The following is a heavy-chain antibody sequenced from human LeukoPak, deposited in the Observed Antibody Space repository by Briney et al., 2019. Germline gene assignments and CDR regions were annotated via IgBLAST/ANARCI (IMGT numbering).Heavy chain of an antibody. V-gene: IGHV3-11*01. J-gene: IGHJ6*02. CDR1: GFTFRDYN. CDR2: ITDSGSTI. D-gene: IGHD3-9*01. Sequence: GGSLRLSCAASGFTFRDYNMNWVRQAPGKGLEWVSYITDSGSTIHYADSVNGRFTISRDNAKNSLYLQMNSLRAEGSAVYYCARSIGLTGGGVDVWGRGTTVTVSS. CDR3: ARSIGLTGGGVDV.